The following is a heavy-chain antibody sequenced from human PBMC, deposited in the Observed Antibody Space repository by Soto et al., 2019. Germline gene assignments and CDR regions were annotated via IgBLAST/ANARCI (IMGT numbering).Heavy chain of an antibody. CDR2: IIAIFGTA. V-gene: IGHV1-69*01. D-gene: IGHD2-2*01. CDR1: GGTFSSYA. Sequence: QVQLVQSGAEVKKPGSSVKVSCKASGGTFSSYAISWVRQAPGQGLEWMGGIIAIFGTANYAQKFQGRVTITADESTSIAYMELSSLRSEDTAVYYCASFSYAKPYCSSTSCYGDAVDIWGQGTMVSVSS. CDR3: ASFSYAKPYCSSTSCYGDAVDI. J-gene: IGHJ3*02.